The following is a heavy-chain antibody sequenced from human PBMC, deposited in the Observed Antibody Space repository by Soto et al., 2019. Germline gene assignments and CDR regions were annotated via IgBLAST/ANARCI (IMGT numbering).Heavy chain of an antibody. CDR3: ARVTSSPWYFDY. D-gene: IGHD6-13*01. J-gene: IGHJ4*02. Sequence: SETLSLTCTVSGGSISNYYWSWIRQPPGKGLEWIGYIYYSGSTKYNPSLNSRVTISVDTSKNQFSLKLSSVTAADTAVYYCARVTSSPWYFDYWGQGTLVTVSS. CDR2: IYYSGST. V-gene: IGHV4-59*01. CDR1: GGSISNYY.